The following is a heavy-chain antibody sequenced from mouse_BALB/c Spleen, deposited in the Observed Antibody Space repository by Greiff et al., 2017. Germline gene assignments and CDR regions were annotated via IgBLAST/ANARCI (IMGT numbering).Heavy chain of an antibody. D-gene: IGHD2-10*02. V-gene: IGHV1-14*01. J-gene: IGHJ1*01. CDR1: GYTFTSYV. CDR3: ARGPSYWYFDV. Sequence: EVQLQQSGPELVKPGASVKMSCKASGYTFTSYVMHWVKQKPGQGLEWIGYINPYNDGTKYNEKFKGKATLTSDKSSSTAYMELSSLTSEDSAVYYCARGPSYWYFDVWGAGTTVTVSS. CDR2: INPYNDGT.